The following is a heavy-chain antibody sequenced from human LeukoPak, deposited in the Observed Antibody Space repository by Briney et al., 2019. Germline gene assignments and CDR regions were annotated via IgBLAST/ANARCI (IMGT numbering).Heavy chain of an antibody. J-gene: IGHJ4*02. CDR2: INPGGGSA. V-gene: IGHV1-46*01. Sequence: ASVKVSCKASGYTFTDYFMHWVRQAPGQGLEWLGIINPGGGSASYAQKFRVRVTMTSDTSTSTVYMELSSLRSEDTAIYYCAREGPSTYHFDFWGQGTLVTVSS. CDR1: GYTFTDYF. CDR3: AREGPSTYHFDF.